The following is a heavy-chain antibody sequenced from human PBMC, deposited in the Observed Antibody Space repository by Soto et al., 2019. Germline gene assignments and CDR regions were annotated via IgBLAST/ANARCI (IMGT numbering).Heavy chain of an antibody. J-gene: IGHJ4*02. V-gene: IGHV3-23*01. Sequence: EVQLLESGGGLVQPGGSLRLSCAASGFTFSSYAMRWVRQAPVKGLEWVSAISGSGGSTYYADSVKGRFTISRDNSKNSLYLQMNSLRAEDTAVYYCARRGSGSYYDYWGQGTLVTVPS. D-gene: IGHD1-26*01. CDR2: ISGSGGST. CDR1: GFTFSSYA. CDR3: ARRGSGSYYDY.